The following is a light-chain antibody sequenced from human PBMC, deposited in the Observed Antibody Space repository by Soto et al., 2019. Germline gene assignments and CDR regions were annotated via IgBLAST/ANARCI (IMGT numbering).Light chain of an antibody. J-gene: IGKJ1*01. V-gene: IGKV3-15*01. Sequence: EIVMTQSPATLSVSPGERATLSCRASQSVSSNLAWYQQKPGQAPRLLIYGASTRATGIPARFSGSGSGTELTLTISSLHSEDCAVYYCQQYNNWPPCTFGQGTQVAIK. CDR1: QSVSSN. CDR3: QQYNNWPPCT. CDR2: GAS.